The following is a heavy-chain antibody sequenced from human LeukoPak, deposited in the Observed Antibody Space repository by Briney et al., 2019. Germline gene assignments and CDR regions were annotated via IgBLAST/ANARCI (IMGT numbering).Heavy chain of an antibody. J-gene: IGHJ4*02. D-gene: IGHD3/OR15-3a*01. CDR3: ASGLVIDY. Sequence: PGRSLRLSCAASGFTFSSFEMTWVRQAPGEGLEWISYISSSSSTIYYADSVKGRFTISRDNANNSLYLQMNSLRAEDTAVYYCASGLVIDYWGQGTLVTVSS. CDR1: GFTFSSFE. CDR2: ISSSSSTI. V-gene: IGHV3-48*03.